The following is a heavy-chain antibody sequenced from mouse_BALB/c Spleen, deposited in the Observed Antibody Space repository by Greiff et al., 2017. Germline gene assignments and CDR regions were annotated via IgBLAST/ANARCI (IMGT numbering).Heavy chain of an antibody. CDR2: ISDGGSYT. CDR1: GFTFSDYY. D-gene: IGHD2-4*01. V-gene: IGHV5-4*02. Sequence: EVKLMESGGGLVKPGGSLKLSCAASGFTFSDYYMYWVRQTPEKRLEWVATISDGGSYTYYPDSVKGRFTISRDNAKNNLYLQMSSLKSEDTAMYYCARDIYYDYDWFAYWGQGTLVTVSA. J-gene: IGHJ3*01. CDR3: ARDIYYDYDWFAY.